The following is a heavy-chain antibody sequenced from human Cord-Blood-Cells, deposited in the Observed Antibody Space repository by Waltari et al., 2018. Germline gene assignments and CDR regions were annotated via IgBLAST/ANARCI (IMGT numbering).Heavy chain of an antibody. V-gene: IGHV1-18*01. CDR3: ASMYSSSPYWYFDL. CDR1: GYTFTSYG. CDR2: ISAYNGNT. Sequence: QVQLVQSGAEVKKPGASVKVSCKASGYTFTSYGISWVRQAPGQGLEWMGWISAYNGNTNYAQKRQGGVTMTTDTSTSTAYMELRSLRSDDTAVYYCASMYSSSPYWYFDLWGRGTLVTVSS. J-gene: IGHJ2*01. D-gene: IGHD6-6*01.